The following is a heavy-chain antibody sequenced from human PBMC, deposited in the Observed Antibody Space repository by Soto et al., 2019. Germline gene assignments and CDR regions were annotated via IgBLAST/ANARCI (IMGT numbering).Heavy chain of an antibody. V-gene: IGHV1-18*01. CDR2: ISGYTGDT. CDR1: GSTYLGYG. Sequence: MKLSCKTYGSTYLGYGITWVRRALGRRLEWVGWISGYTGDTKYAKKVPGRVAMTTDTSTSIADMELRSLGFDGTAVYYCARDTGAAALRSLDFWGQGTLVTASS. J-gene: IGHJ4*02. CDR3: ARDTGAAALRSLDF. D-gene: IGHD6-25*01.